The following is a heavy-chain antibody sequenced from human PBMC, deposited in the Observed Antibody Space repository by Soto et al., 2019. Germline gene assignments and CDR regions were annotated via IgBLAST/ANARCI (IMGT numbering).Heavy chain of an antibody. CDR1: GYTFTSYG. CDR3: ARRFGYGDYVPGFDY. V-gene: IGHV1-18*01. D-gene: IGHD4-17*01. CDR2: ISAYNGNT. J-gene: IGHJ4*02. Sequence: ASVKVSCKASGYTFTSYGISWVRQAPGQGLEWMGWISAYNGNTNYAQKLQGRVTMTTDTSTSTAYMELSSLKASDTAMYYCARRFGYGDYVPGFDYWGQGTLVTVSS.